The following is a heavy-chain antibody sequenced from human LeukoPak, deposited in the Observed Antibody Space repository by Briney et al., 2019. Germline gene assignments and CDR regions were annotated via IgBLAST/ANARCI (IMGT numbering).Heavy chain of an antibody. Sequence: SQTLSLTCTVSGGSISIGGYYWSWIRQPPGKGLEWIGYIYYSGSTYYNPSLKSRITISGDTSKNQFSLKVSSVTATDTAVYYCARVDGTVSLDYWGQGTLVTVSS. CDR3: ARVDGTVSLDY. V-gene: IGHV4-30-4*01. D-gene: IGHD4-17*01. CDR1: GGSISIGGYY. CDR2: IYYSGST. J-gene: IGHJ4*02.